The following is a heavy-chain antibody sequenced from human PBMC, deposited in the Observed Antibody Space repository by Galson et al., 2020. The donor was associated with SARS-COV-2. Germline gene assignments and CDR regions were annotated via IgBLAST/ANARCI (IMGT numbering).Heavy chain of an antibody. V-gene: IGHV4-34*01. J-gene: IGHJ2*01. D-gene: IGHD6-13*01. CDR2: INHSGST. Sequence: SETLSLTCAVYGGSFSGYYWSWIRQPPGKGLEWIGEINHSGSTNYNPSLKSRVTISVDTSKNQFSLKLSSVTAADTAVYYCARLGYSSSWYWYFDLWGRGTLVTVSS. CDR3: ARLGYSSSWYWYFDL. CDR1: GGSFSGYY.